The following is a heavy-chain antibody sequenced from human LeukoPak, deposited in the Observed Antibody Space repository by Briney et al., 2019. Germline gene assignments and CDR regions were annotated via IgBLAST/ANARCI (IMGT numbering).Heavy chain of an antibody. Sequence: SETLSLTCTVSGGSISSYYWSWIRQPAGKGLEWIGRIYTSGSTNYNPFLKSRVTMSVDTSKNQFSLKLSSVTAADTAVYYCARDRSMGATIVPFFDYWGQGTLVTVSS. V-gene: IGHV4-4*07. J-gene: IGHJ4*02. D-gene: IGHD1-26*01. CDR3: ARDRSMGATIVPFFDY. CDR2: IYTSGST. CDR1: GGSISSYY.